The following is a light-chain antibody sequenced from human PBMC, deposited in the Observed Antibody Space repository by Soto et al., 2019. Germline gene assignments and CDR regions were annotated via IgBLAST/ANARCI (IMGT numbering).Light chain of an antibody. CDR3: QQSFTTPYT. Sequence: DIQMTQSPPSLSASVGDTVTITCRASQSIRIALNWYQQKPGKAPNLLIYGTSYLRSGVPSRFSGSASGTDFTLTISGLQPEDFATYYGQQSFTTPYTFGPGTRVDF. J-gene: IGKJ3*01. CDR2: GTS. CDR1: QSIRIA. V-gene: IGKV1-39*01.